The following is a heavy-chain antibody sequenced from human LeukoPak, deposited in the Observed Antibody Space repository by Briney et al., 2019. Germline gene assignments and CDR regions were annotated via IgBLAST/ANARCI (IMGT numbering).Heavy chain of an antibody. CDR2: INPNSGGT. CDR3: ARRRVGSGSYYNVGGYYFDN. V-gene: IGHV1-2*02. J-gene: IGHJ4*02. CDR1: GYTFTGYY. Sequence: ASVKVSCKASGYTFTGYYMHWVRQAPGQGLEWMGWINPNSGGTNYAQKFQGRVTMTRDTSISTAYLQWSSLKASDTAIYYCARRRVGSGSYYNVGGYYFDNWGQGTLVTVSS. D-gene: IGHD3-10*01.